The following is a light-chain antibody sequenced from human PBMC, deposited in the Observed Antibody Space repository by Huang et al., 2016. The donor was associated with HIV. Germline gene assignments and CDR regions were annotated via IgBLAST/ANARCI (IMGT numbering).Light chain of an antibody. CDR3: QKYNNVPRT. J-gene: IGKJ1*01. Sequence: DIQMTQSPSSLSESIGDRITISCRARQGIGTYLAWYQHKPGKGPNLLIDADSPLQSGVPSRFSDSGSGTNCTLTSGSLQPEDVASYYCQKYNNVPRTFGHGTKVELK. CDR2: ADS. CDR1: QGIGTY. V-gene: IGKV1-27*01.